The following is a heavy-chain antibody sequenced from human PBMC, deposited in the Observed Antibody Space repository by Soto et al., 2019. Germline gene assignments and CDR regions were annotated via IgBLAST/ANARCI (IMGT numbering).Heavy chain of an antibody. CDR1: GGSFSGYY. V-gene: IGHV4-34*01. D-gene: IGHD3-9*01. CDR3: ARGRARYFDWYISY. Sequence: SETLSLTCAVYGGSFSGYYWSWIRQPPGKGLEWIGEINHSGSTNYNPSLKSRVTISVDTSKNQFSLKLSSVTAADTAVYYCARGRARYFDWYISYWGQGTLVTVSS. J-gene: IGHJ4*02. CDR2: INHSGST.